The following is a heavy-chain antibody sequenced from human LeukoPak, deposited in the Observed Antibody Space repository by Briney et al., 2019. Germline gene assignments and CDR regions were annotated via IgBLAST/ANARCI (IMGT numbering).Heavy chain of an antibody. V-gene: IGHV4-61*01. J-gene: IGHJ4*02. Sequence: PSETLSLTCTVSGGSVSSGNYYWSWIRQPPGKGLEWIGNIYYRGRSNYNPSLKSRVTISVDTSKNQFSLKLSSVTAADTAVYYWARDTGSDPNRVVQFDHWGLGTLVTVSS. CDR3: ARDTGSDPNRVVQFDH. CDR1: GGSVSSGNYY. CDR2: IYYRGRS. D-gene: IGHD3-3*01.